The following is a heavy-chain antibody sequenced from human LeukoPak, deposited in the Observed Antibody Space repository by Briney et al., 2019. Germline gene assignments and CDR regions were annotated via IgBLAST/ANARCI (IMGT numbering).Heavy chain of an antibody. J-gene: IGHJ6*03. D-gene: IGHD5/OR15-5a*01. V-gene: IGHV4-39*01. CDR3: ARHAAVSTLFNYYYYVDV. CDR2: ISDTGST. CDR1: GDSIASRSYF. Sequence: PSETLSLTCTVSGDSIASRSYFWGWIRQPPGKGLEWIGGISDTGSTYFNQSLKSRVSFSVDTSKNQFSLKLKSVTVADTAVFYCARHAAVSTLFNYYYYVDVWSKGTPVTVSS.